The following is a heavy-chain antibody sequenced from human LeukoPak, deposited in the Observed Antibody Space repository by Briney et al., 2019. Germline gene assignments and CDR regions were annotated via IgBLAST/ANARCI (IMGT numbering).Heavy chain of an antibody. Sequence: GGSLRLSCAASGFIFSSNWMHWVRQAPGKGLVWVSRINEDGSTTNHADSVKGRFTISRDNAKNTLYMQMNSLRAEDTAVYYCVRDLGGRSGHWGQGTLVSVSS. V-gene: IGHV3-74*01. CDR3: VRDLGGRSGH. CDR1: GFIFSSNW. D-gene: IGHD1-26*01. CDR2: INEDGSTT. J-gene: IGHJ4*02.